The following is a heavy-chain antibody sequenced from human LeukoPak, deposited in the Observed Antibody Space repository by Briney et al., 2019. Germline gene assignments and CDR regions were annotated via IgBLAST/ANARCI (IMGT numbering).Heavy chain of an antibody. Sequence: ASVKVSCKASGGTFSSYAISWVRQAPGQGLEWMGGIIPIFGTANYAQKFQGRVTITTDESTSTAYMELSSLRSEDTAVYYCARGRDEDGYNWGYDYYYMDVWGKGTTVTVSS. J-gene: IGHJ6*03. D-gene: IGHD5-24*01. CDR3: ARGRDEDGYNWGYDYYYMDV. V-gene: IGHV1-69*05. CDR2: IIPIFGTA. CDR1: GGTFSSYA.